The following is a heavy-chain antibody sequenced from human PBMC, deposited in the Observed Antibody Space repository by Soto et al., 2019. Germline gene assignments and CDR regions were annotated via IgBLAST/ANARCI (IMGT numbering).Heavy chain of an antibody. Sequence: EVQLWESGGGLVQPGGSLRLSCAASGFTVRNHGMSWVRQAPGKGLEWVSTLDGSGGNTHYADSVKGRFTISRDNSKNTLYLQMSSLRAEDTAIYYCSACLQHHFDYWGQGTLVTVSS. CDR3: SACLQHHFDY. V-gene: IGHV3-23*01. J-gene: IGHJ4*02. CDR1: GFTVRNHG. CDR2: LDGSGGNT.